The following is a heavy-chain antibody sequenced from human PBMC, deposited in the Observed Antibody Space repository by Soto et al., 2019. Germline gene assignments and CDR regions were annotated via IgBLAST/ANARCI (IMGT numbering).Heavy chain of an antibody. D-gene: IGHD5-18*01. J-gene: IGHJ6*02. CDR1: GYTFTSYA. Sequence: RASVKVSCKASGYTFTSYAMHWVRQAPGQRLEWMGWINAGNGNTKYSQKFQGRVTITRDTSASTAYMELSSLRSEDTAVYYCARGLARYSDYGMDVWGQGTTVTVSS. V-gene: IGHV1-3*01. CDR3: ARGLARYSDYGMDV. CDR2: INAGNGNT.